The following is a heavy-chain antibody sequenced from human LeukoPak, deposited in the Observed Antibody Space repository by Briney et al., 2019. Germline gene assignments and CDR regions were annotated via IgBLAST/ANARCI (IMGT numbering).Heavy chain of an antibody. CDR2: MNPNSGNT. CDR1: GYTFTSYD. V-gene: IGHV1-8*03. CDR3: ARVFKGVAARRGDYYYYMDV. J-gene: IGHJ6*03. Sequence: GASVKVSCKASGYTFTSYDINWVRQATGQGLEWMGWMNPNSGNTGYAQKFQGRVTITRNTSISTAYMELSSLRSEDTAVYYCARVFKGVAARRGDYYYYMDVWGKGTTVTVSS. D-gene: IGHD6-6*01.